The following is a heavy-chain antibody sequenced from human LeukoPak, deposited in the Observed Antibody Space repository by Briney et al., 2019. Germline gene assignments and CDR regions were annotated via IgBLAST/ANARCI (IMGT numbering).Heavy chain of an antibody. Sequence: GGSLRLSCAASGFTFSNYSMNWVRQAPGKGLEWVSYISTRSGTIYYTDSVKGRFTISRDNAKNSLYLQMNSLRDEDTAVYYCARDRGGYEFFDYWGQGNLGSVSS. CDR3: ARDRGGYEFFDY. J-gene: IGHJ4*02. V-gene: IGHV3-48*02. CDR2: ISTRSGTI. CDR1: GFTFSNYS. D-gene: IGHD5-12*01.